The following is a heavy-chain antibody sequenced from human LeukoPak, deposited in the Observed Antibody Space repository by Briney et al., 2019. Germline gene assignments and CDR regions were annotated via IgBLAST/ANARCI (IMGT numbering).Heavy chain of an antibody. V-gene: IGHV4-39*01. CDR1: GGLISSSSFY. CDR3: ARHYHTYNDILTGYTFHFDY. D-gene: IGHD3-9*01. J-gene: IGHJ4*02. Sequence: SGTLSLTCTVSGGLISSSSFYWGWIPQPPGKGLEWIGNSYYSGTTHHNPSRKSRVTISMDTSKNQFSLKLSSVTAADTAVYYCARHYHTYNDILTGYTFHFDYWGQGSLVTVSS. CDR2: SYYSGTT.